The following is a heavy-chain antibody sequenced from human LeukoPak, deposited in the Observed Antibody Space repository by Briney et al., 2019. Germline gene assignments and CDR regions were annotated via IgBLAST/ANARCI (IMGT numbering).Heavy chain of an antibody. CDR2: IRSKTAGGTT. D-gene: IGHD4-17*01. CDR1: GFTFADFA. Sequence: GGSLRLSCAASGFTFADFAMSWFRQAPGKGLEWVGFIRSKTAGGTTEYAASVKGRFTISRDSSKDTLYLQMNSLRAEDTAVYYCAKTHGDYVYYFFYAMDVWGQGTTVTVSS. V-gene: IGHV3-49*03. CDR3: AKTHGDYVYYFFYAMDV. J-gene: IGHJ6*02.